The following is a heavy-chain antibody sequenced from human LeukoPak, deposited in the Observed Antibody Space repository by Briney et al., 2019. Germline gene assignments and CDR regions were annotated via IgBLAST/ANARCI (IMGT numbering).Heavy chain of an antibody. CDR1: GGSIFSYY. CDR3: ARRAYYDSSGYYPTSGYFDL. V-gene: IGHV4-4*08. Sequence: SETLSLTCTVSGGSIFSYYWNWIRQPPGKGLEWIGYIYSNGITNYSPSLRSRGTISIATSKNQFSLRLRSVTAADTAIYYCARRAYYDSSGYYPTSGYFDLWGRGTLVTVPS. CDR2: IYSNGIT. J-gene: IGHJ2*01. D-gene: IGHD3-22*01.